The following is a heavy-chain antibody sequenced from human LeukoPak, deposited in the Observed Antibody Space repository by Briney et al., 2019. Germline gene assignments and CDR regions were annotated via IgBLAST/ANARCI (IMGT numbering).Heavy chain of an antibody. Sequence: GESLKISCKGSGYSFTSYWIGWVRQMPGKGLEWMGVIYPGDSETIYSPSFRGQVTISADKSISTAYLQWSSLKASDTAMYYCARLQGAAAGTVDYWGQGTLVTVSS. CDR2: IYPGDSET. J-gene: IGHJ4*02. V-gene: IGHV5-51*01. CDR3: ARLQGAAAGTVDY. CDR1: GYSFTSYW. D-gene: IGHD6-13*01.